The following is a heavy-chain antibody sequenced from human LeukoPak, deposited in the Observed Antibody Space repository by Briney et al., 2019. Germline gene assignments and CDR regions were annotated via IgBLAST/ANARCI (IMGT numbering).Heavy chain of an antibody. Sequence: SETLSLTCTVSGGSISSYYWSWIRQPPGKGLEWIGYIYYSGSTNYNPSLKSRVTISVDTSKNQFSLKLSSVTAADTAVYYCARQGNYYDSSGYFVDAFDIWGQGTMVTVSS. J-gene: IGHJ3*02. CDR3: ARQGNYYDSSGYFVDAFDI. D-gene: IGHD3-22*01. CDR1: GGSISSYY. CDR2: IYYSGST. V-gene: IGHV4-59*08.